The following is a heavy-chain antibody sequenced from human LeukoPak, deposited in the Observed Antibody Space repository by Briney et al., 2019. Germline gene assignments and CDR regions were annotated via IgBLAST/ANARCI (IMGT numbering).Heavy chain of an antibody. CDR2: IKGSGRGT. V-gene: IGHV3-23*01. Sequence: PGGSLRLSREGSGFTFSDYALTWVRQAPGKGLEWVSSIKGSGRGTSYADSVKGRFTMSRDNSKNTLYLQMTSLGPGDTAVYYCGRDPNGDYVGAFDFWGQGTLVTVSS. J-gene: IGHJ3*01. D-gene: IGHD4-17*01. CDR1: GFTFSDYA. CDR3: GRDPNGDYVGAFDF.